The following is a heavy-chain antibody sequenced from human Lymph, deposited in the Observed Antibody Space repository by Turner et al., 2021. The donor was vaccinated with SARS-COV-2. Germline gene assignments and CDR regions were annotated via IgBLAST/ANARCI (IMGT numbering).Heavy chain of an antibody. CDR1: GYSFTGYN. V-gene: IGHV1-2*02. CDR3: SRSRDLKSMVRGFDPLDY. J-gene: IGHJ4*02. CDR2: SNPNIDGT. Sequence: QVQLVPSGAAVKKPGASVTVTSKASGYSFTGYNMHWVRQAPGQGLEWMGWSNPNIDGTSYAQKFQGRITMTRNTSISTAYMELSRLRSVDAAEYYWSRSRDLKSMVRGFDPLDYWGQGTLVTVSS. D-gene: IGHD3-10*01.